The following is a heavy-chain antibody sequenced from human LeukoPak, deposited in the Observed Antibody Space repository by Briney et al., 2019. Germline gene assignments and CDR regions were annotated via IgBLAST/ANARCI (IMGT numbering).Heavy chain of an antibody. D-gene: IGHD4-17*01. CDR1: RLSFSSHA. J-gene: IGHJ5*02. CDR3: AKDRTVTTLYCFDP. V-gene: IGHV3-23*01. CDR2: ISGSGGTA. Sequence: GGSLRLSCTPSRLSFSSHAMSWVRQAPGKGLEWVSAISGSGGTAYYADSVKCRFTISRENSKNTLYLQLSSLRGEDTAVYYCAKDRTVTTLYCFDPWGQGTLVTVSS.